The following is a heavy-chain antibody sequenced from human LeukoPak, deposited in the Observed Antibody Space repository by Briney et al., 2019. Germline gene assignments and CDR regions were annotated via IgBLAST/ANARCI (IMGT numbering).Heavy chain of an antibody. CDR1: GSSISSYY. CDR3: AREVGSSSRGWFDP. J-gene: IGHJ5*02. CDR2: IYYSGST. D-gene: IGHD6-6*01. V-gene: IGHV4-59*01. Sequence: SETLSLTCTVSGSSISSYYWSWIRQPPGKGLEWIGYIYYSGSTNYNPSLKSRVTISVDTSKNQFSLKLSSVTAADTAVYYCAREVGSSSRGWFDPWGQGTLVTVSS.